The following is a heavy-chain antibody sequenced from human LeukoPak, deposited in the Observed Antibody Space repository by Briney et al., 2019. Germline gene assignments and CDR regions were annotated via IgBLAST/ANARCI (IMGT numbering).Heavy chain of an antibody. Sequence: PGESPKISCKGSGYIFTSYWIGWVRQLPGKGLEWMGIICPGDSDTRYSPSFQGQVTISADKSISTAYLQWSSLKASDTAMYYCARSSGGIAVAGSYWGQGTLVTVSS. CDR2: ICPGDSDT. CDR1: GYIFTSYW. V-gene: IGHV5-51*01. D-gene: IGHD6-19*01. J-gene: IGHJ4*02. CDR3: ARSSGGIAVAGSY.